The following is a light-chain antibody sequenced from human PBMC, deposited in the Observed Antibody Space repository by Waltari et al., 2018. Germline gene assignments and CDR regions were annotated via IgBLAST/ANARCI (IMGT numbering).Light chain of an antibody. CDR1: NNDIGSYNL. V-gene: IGLV2-23*02. CDR2: EVN. Sequence: QSALTQPASVSGSPGQSITISCTGTNNDIGSYNLVSWYQQHPGKAPKVIIFEVNKRPSGVSNRFSGSKSGNTASLTVSGLHPEDAADYYCCSYAGTPRVVFGGGTKLTVL. J-gene: IGLJ2*01. CDR3: CSYAGTPRVV.